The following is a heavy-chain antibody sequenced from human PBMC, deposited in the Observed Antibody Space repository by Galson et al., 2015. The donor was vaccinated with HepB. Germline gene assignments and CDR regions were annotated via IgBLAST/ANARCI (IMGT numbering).Heavy chain of an antibody. CDR2: INPNSGGT. D-gene: IGHD3-10*01. CDR1: GYTFTSYY. CDR3: ARVPHHYYGSGTRFDY. J-gene: IGHJ4*02. Sequence: SVKVSCKASGYTFTSYYMHWVRQAPGQGLEWMGWINPNSGGTNYAQKFQGRVTMTRDTSISTAYMELSRLRSDDTAVYYCARVPHHYYGSGTRFDYWGQGTLVTVSS. V-gene: IGHV1-2*02.